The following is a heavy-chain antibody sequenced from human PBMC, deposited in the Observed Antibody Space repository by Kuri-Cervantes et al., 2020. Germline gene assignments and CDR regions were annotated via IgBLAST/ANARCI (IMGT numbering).Heavy chain of an antibody. CDR3: ARGRHPRITIFGVVIRAALHFDY. V-gene: IGHV1-8*01. CDR1: GYIFTRYD. D-gene: IGHD3-3*01. CDR2: MNPNSGNT. Sequence: ASVNVSCKASGYIFTRYDINWVRQATGQGLEWMGWMNPNSGNTDYAQKFQGRATMTSNTSISTAYMELSSLRSEDTAVYYCARGRHPRITIFGVVIRAALHFDYWGQGTLVTVSS. J-gene: IGHJ4*02.